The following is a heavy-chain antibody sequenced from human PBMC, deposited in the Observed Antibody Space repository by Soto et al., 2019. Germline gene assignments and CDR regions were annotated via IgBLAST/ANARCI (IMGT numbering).Heavy chain of an antibody. CDR1: GYTFTGYY. CDR2: INPNSGGT. D-gene: IGHD6-6*01. V-gene: IGHV1-2*02. CDR3: SRDPRRAARRIVYYGMDV. J-gene: IGHJ6*02. Sequence: QVQLVQSGAEVKKPGASVKVSCKASGYTFTGYYMHWVRQAPGQGLEWMGWINPNSGGTNYAQKFQGRVTMTRETSISTAYMELSRLRSDDTAVYYCSRDPRRAARRIVYYGMDVWGQGTTVTVSS.